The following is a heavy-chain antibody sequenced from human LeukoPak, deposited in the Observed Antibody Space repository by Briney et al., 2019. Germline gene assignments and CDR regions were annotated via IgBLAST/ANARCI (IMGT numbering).Heavy chain of an antibody. J-gene: IGHJ6*03. V-gene: IGHV4-34*01. Sequence: SETQSLTCAVYGGSFSGYYWSWIRQPPGKGLEWIGEINHSGSTNYNPSLKSRVTISVDTSKNQFSLKLSSVTAADTAVYYCAKLHFSIVWGRQKARIGSLYYMDVWGKGTTVTISS. D-gene: IGHD3-16*01. CDR1: GGSFSGYY. CDR2: INHSGST. CDR3: AKLHFSIVWGRQKARIGSLYYMDV.